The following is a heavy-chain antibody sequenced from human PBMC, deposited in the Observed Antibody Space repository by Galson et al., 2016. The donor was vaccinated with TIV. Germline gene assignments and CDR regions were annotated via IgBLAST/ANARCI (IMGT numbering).Heavy chain of an antibody. CDR2: IYSTGTT. CDR3: ARTAYWSGYEDF. D-gene: IGHD3-3*01. CDR1: GGSISHYY. J-gene: IGHJ4*02. Sequence: SETLSLTCPVSGGSISHYYWSWIRQAPGKGLDWIGYIYSTGTTHYSPSLKSRVTISVDMSKNQFSLHLNSVTAADTAVYYCARTAYWSGYEDFWGQGTLVTVSS. V-gene: IGHV4-59*01.